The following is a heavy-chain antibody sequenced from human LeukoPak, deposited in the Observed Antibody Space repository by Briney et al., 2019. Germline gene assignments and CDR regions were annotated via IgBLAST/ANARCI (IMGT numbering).Heavy chain of an antibody. CDR1: GYTFTSYD. Sequence: ASVKVSCKASGYTFTSYDINWVRQATGQGLEWMGWMNPNSGNTGYARKFQGRVTITRNTSISTAYMELSSLRSEDTAVYYCARGRGILTGYYLGYWGQGTLVTVSS. CDR2: MNPNSGNT. J-gene: IGHJ4*02. V-gene: IGHV1-8*03. CDR3: ARGRGILTGYYLGY. D-gene: IGHD3-9*01.